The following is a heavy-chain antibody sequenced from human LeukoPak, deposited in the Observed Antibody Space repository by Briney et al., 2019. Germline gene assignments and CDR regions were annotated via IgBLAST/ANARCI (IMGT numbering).Heavy chain of an antibody. CDR2: IYYSGST. Sequence: SQTLSLTCTVSGGSISSGGYYWSWIRQHPGKGLEWIGYIYYSGSTNYNPSLKSRVTISVDTSKNQFSLKLSSVTAADTAVYYCARGSVNYCSSTSCSGAFDIWGQGTMVTVSS. D-gene: IGHD2-2*01. CDR1: GGSISSGGYY. CDR3: ARGSVNYCSSTSCSGAFDI. J-gene: IGHJ3*02. V-gene: IGHV4-31*03.